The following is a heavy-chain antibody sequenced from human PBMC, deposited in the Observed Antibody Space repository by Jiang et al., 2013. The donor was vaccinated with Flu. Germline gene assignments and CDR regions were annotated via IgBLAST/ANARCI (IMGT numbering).Heavy chain of an antibody. CDR3: GLSGYYYGPFGL. V-gene: IGHV4-39*07. J-gene: IGHJ4*02. CDR1: GDSISRSNSY. Sequence: GSGLVKPSETLPLTCTVSGDSISRSNSYWGWIRQPPGKGPQWIGSVSYSGSTYYNPSLKSRVTISVDTSKNQFSLKLNSVTAADTAVYYCGLSGYYYGPFGLWGQGTLVTVSS. D-gene: IGHD3-22*01. CDR2: VSYSGST.